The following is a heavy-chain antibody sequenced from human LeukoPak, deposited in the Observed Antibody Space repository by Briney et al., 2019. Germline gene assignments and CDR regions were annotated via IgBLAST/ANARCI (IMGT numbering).Heavy chain of an antibody. CDR3: ARAGGITGTSHRWFDP. CDR2: IIPIFGTA. CDR1: GVTFSSYA. V-gene: IGHV1-69*13. D-gene: IGHD1-20*01. J-gene: IGHJ5*02. Sequence: ASVKVSCKASGVTFSSYAISWVRQAPGQGLEWMGGIIPIFGTANYAQKFQGRVTITADESTSTAYMELSSLRSEDTAVYYCARAGGITGTSHRWFDPWGQGTLVTVSS.